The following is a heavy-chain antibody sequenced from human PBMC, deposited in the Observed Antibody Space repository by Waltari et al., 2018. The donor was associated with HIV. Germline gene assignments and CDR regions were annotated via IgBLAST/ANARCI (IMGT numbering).Heavy chain of an antibody. J-gene: IGHJ4*02. CDR2: RVSGGTT. CDR1: GFSVIRNY. CDR3: VRDPLWRGGNRGLTPH. Sequence: EVQLVESGGGLVQPGGSLRLSCAASGFSVIRNYMSWVRQAPGKGMEWVANRVSGGTTPDGDSVGGRFTSSRDNSKNTLYLQMNSLRVEDTAMYYCVRDPLWRGGNRGLTPHWGQGTLVTVSS. D-gene: IGHD3-10*01. V-gene: IGHV3-66*01.